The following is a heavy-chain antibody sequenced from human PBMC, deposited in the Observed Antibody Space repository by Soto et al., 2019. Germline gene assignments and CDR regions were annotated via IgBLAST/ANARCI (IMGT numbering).Heavy chain of an antibody. D-gene: IGHD3-22*01. V-gene: IGHV3-30*03. J-gene: IGHJ4*02. CDR1: GLTFSSYA. CDR3: ARIYYHDTNGPYS. Sequence: QVQLVESGGGVVQPGRSLRLSCAASGLTFSSYAMYWVRQAPGKGLDWVAGISYDGSGTSYADSVKGRFTISGDNSNNARFLQMNGRTAEDTAVYYCARIYYHDTNGPYSWGQGTLVTVSS. CDR2: ISYDGSGT.